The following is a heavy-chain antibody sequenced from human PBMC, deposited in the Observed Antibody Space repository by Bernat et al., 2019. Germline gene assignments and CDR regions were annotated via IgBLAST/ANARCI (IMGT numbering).Heavy chain of an antibody. Sequence: EVQLLESGGGLVQPGGSLRLSCAASGFTFSSYAMSWVRQAPGKGLEWVSAISGSGGSTYYADSVKGRFTISRDNSKNTLYLQMNSLRAEDTAVYYCARDGYCSSTSCYPSLYYYYYMDVWGKGTTVTVSS. J-gene: IGHJ6*03. CDR1: GFTFSSYA. CDR2: ISGSGGST. V-gene: IGHV3-23*01. D-gene: IGHD2-2*03. CDR3: ARDGYCSSTSCYPSLYYYYYMDV.